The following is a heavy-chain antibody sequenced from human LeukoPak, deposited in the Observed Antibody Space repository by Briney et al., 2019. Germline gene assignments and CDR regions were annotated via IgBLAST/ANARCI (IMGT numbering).Heavy chain of an antibody. CDR3: ARHEYSSGSLAWFDP. V-gene: IGHV4-59*01. J-gene: IGHJ5*02. CDR1: SGFTSSYY. Sequence: SEPLSRPSTAASGFTSSYYWSGIGQPPGKGLEWIGYIYYSGSTNYNPSLKSRVTISVDTSKNQFSLKLSSVTAADTAVYYCARHEYSSGSLAWFDPWGQGTQVTVSS. CDR2: IYYSGST. D-gene: IGHD6-19*01.